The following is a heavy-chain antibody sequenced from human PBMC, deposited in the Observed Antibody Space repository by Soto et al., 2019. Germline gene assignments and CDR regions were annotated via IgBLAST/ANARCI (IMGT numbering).Heavy chain of an antibody. CDR3: ALHYYDSSGYYTHFDY. V-gene: IGHV1-69*06. Sequence: SVKVSCKASGGPFSSYAISWVRQAPGQGLEWMGGIIPIFGTANYAQKFQGRVTITADKSTSTAYMELSSLRSEDTAVYYCALHYYDSSGYYTHFDYWGQGTLVTVSS. D-gene: IGHD3-22*01. CDR1: GGPFSSYA. CDR2: IIPIFGTA. J-gene: IGHJ4*02.